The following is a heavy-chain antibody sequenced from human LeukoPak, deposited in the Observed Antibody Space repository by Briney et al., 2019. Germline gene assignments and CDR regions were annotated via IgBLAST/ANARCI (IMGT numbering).Heavy chain of an antibody. J-gene: IGHJ4*02. V-gene: IGHV5-51*01. Sequence: GESLQISCKGSGYSFISYWIGWVRQTPGKGLEWMGIIYPGDSDTRYSPSFQGQVTISADKSISIANLQWSSLKASDTAMYYCARGLGGYLGPFDYWGQGTLVTVSS. D-gene: IGHD5-12*01. CDR1: GYSFISYW. CDR3: ARGLGGYLGPFDY. CDR2: IYPGDSDT.